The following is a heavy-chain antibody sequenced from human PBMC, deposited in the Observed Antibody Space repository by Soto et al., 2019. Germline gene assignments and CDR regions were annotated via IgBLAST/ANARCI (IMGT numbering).Heavy chain of an antibody. CDR3: ARGELHLGELSRFYCDN. CDR1: GGSINNYY. Sequence: QVQLQESGPGLVKASETLSLSCTVSGGSINNYYCSWIRQPPGKGLEWIGWIGYIYDSGSTTYNPSLKSRVTVSVGTSKIQFSLKLSSVTAADTAVYYCARGELHLGELSRFYCDNWGQGTVVTVSS. D-gene: IGHD3-16*02. V-gene: IGHV4-59*01. CDR2: IYDSGST. J-gene: IGHJ4*02.